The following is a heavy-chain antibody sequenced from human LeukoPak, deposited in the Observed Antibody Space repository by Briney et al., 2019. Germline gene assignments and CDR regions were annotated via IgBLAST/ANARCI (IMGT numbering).Heavy chain of an antibody. V-gene: IGHV3-9*01. CDR2: ISWNSGSI. CDR3: AKATTMVRGVIVDY. Sequence: GRSLRLSCAASGFTFDDYAMHWVRQAPGKGLEWVSGISWNSGSIGYADSVKGRFTISRDNAKNSLYLQMNSLRAEDTALYYCAKATTMVRGVIVDYWGQGTLVTVSS. J-gene: IGHJ4*02. CDR1: GFTFDDYA. D-gene: IGHD3-10*01.